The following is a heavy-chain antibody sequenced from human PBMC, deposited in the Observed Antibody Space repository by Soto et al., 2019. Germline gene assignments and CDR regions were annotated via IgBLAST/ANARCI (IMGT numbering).Heavy chain of an antibody. CDR1: GGSISSGNSYA. CDR2: ISHTGRT. V-gene: IGHV4-30-2*01. Sequence: QLQLQESGSGLVKPSQTLSLTCAVSGGSISSGNSYAWSWIRQPPGKGLEWIGSISHTGRTSYNPSLKARVTMSVDKSKHQFTLKLSSVTAADMAVYYCARAVAPYLGTWFDPWGQGSLVIVSS. D-gene: IGHD3-16*01. J-gene: IGHJ5*02. CDR3: ARAVAPYLGTWFDP.